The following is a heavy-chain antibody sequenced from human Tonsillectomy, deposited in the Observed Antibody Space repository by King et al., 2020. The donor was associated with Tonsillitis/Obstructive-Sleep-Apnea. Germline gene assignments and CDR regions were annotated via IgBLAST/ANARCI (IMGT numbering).Heavy chain of an antibody. D-gene: IGHD4-17*01. J-gene: IGHJ4*02. CDR3: ARGTTVTYGTLVFDY. Sequence: VQLVQSGAEVKKPGASVRVSCKASGYTFTGYYMHWVRQAPGQGLEWMGWINPNSGGTNYVQKFQGRVPMTRDTSISTAYMELSRLRSDDTAVFYCARGTTVTYGTLVFDYWGQGTLVTVSS. CDR1: GYTFTGYY. V-gene: IGHV1-2*02. CDR2: INPNSGGT.